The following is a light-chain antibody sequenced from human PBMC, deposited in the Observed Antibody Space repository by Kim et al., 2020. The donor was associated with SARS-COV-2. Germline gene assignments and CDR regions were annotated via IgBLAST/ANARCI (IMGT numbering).Light chain of an antibody. Sequence: SYELTQPPSVSVSPGQTASITCSGDELGDKYVCWYQQRPGQSPVLVIYQHNRRPSAIPQRFSGSNSGNTATLTISGTQAMDEADYYCQAWDSSTVVFGGGTQLTVL. CDR3: QAWDSSTVV. CDR2: QHN. J-gene: IGLJ2*01. CDR1: ELGDKY. V-gene: IGLV3-1*01.